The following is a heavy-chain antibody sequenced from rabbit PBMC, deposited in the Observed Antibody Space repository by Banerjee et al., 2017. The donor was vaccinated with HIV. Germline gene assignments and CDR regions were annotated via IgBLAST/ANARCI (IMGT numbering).Heavy chain of an antibody. CDR2: ISYGGST. Sequence: QEQLEESGGDLVKPEGSLALTCTASGFIFSDNYAMCWVRQAPGKGLEWIGCISYGGSTAYASWVNGRFTISKTSSTVDLKMTSLTAADTATYFCARRASVYGDVFNLWGPGTLVTVS. D-gene: IGHD2-1*01. CDR1: GFIFSDNYA. V-gene: IGHV1S36*01. CDR3: ARRASVYGDVFNL. J-gene: IGHJ4*01.